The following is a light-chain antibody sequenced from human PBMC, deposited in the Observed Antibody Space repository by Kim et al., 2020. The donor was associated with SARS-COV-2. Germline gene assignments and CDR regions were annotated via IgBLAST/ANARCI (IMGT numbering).Light chain of an antibody. Sequence: SAFVGDRVTITFGASQSITRVLAWYQQKPGKAPKLLIYDASSLKRWVPSRFSGSGSGTEFTLTISSLQPDNFATYYCHQYNSYSHTFGQGTKLEI. V-gene: IGKV1-5*01. J-gene: IGKJ2*01. CDR1: QSITRV. CDR3: HQYNSYSHT. CDR2: DAS.